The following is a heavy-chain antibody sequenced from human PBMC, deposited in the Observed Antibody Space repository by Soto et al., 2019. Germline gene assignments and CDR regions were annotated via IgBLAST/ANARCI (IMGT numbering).Heavy chain of an antibody. V-gene: IGHV4-39*01. D-gene: IGHD3-9*01. CDR1: GGSISSSSYY. Sequence: SETLSLTCTVSGGSISSSSYYWGWIRQPPGKGLEWIGSIYYSGSTYYNPSLKSRVTISVDTSKNQFSLKLSSVSAADTSLFYFACHYDILTGYPPSYYFDYWGQGTLVTVSS. CDR2: IYYSGST. J-gene: IGHJ4*02. CDR3: ACHYDILTGYPPSYYFDY.